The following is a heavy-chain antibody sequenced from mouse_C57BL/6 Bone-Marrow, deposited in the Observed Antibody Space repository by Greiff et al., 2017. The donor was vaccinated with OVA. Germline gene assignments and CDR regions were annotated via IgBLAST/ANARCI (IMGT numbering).Heavy chain of an antibody. V-gene: IGHV1-42*01. D-gene: IGHD1-1*01. J-gene: IGHJ4*01. CDR3: AIITTVVRVMDY. CDR1: GYSFTGYY. CDR2: INPSTGGT. Sequence: VQLQQSGPELVKPGASVKISCKASGYSFTGYYMNWVKQSPEKSLEWIGEINPSTGGTTYNQKFKAKATLTVDKSSSTAYMQLKSLTSEDSAVYYCAIITTVVRVMDYWGQGTSVTVSS.